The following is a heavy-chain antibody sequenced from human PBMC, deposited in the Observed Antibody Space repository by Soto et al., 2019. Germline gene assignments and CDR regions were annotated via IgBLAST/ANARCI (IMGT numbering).Heavy chain of an antibody. Sequence: SVKVSCKASGGTFSSYTISWVRQAPGQGLEWMGRIIPILGIANYAQKFQGRVTITADKSTSTAYMELSSLRSEDTAVYYCARGRRRVGATPHKDVWGQGTTVTVSS. V-gene: IGHV1-69*02. D-gene: IGHD1-26*01. CDR2: IIPILGIA. CDR1: GGTFSSYT. CDR3: ARGRRRVGATPHKDV. J-gene: IGHJ6*02.